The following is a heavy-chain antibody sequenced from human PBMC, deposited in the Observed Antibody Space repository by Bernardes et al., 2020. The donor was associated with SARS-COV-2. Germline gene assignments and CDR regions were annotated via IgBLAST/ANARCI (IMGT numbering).Heavy chain of an antibody. Sequence: GGSLRLSCAASGFTFSSYAMHWVRQAPGKGLEWVAVISYDGSNKYYADSVKGRFTISRDNSKNTLYLQMNSLRAEDTAVYYCAREGDYDFWSGITRSSPYYYYYMDVWGKGTTVTVSS. D-gene: IGHD3-3*01. CDR3: AREGDYDFWSGITRSSPYYYYYMDV. V-gene: IGHV3-30*01. CDR1: GFTFSSYA. CDR2: ISYDGSNK. J-gene: IGHJ6*03.